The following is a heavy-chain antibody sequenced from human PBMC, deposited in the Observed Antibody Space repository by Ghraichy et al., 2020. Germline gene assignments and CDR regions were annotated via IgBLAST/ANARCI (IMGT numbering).Heavy chain of an antibody. Sequence: ASVKVSCKASGYIFTAYYMHWVRQAPGEGLEWMGRINPNSGGTNYAQKFQGRVTMTRDTSISTAYMELSRLRSDDTAVYYCARDDYYGSGTYPPAYWGQGTLVTVSS. CDR1: GYIFTAYY. CDR3: ARDDYYGSGTYPPAY. J-gene: IGHJ4*02. D-gene: IGHD3-10*01. V-gene: IGHV1-2*06. CDR2: INPNSGGT.